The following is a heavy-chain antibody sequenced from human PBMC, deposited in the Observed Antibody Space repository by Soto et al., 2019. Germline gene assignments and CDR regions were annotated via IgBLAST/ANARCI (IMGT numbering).Heavy chain of an antibody. V-gene: IGHV3-13*01. Sequence: GESLKISCAASGFTFSSYDMHWVRQATGKGLEWVSAIGTAGDTYYPGSVKGRFTISRENAKNSLYLQMNSLRAGDTAVYYCARGEIWGSYRSRAFFDPWGQGTLVTVSS. CDR2: IGTAGDT. D-gene: IGHD3-16*02. CDR1: GFTFSSYD. CDR3: ARGEIWGSYRSRAFFDP. J-gene: IGHJ5*02.